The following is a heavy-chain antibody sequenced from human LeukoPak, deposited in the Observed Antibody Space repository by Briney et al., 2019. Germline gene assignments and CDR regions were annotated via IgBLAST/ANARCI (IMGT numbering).Heavy chain of an antibody. Sequence: GGSLRLSCAASGFTFSNAWMSWVRQAPGKGLEWVSTISGSGGSTYYADSVKGRFTISRDNSKNTLYLQMNSLRAEDTAVYYCAKDPYGIVGATTDFDYWGQGTLVTVSS. J-gene: IGHJ4*02. V-gene: IGHV3-23*01. CDR3: AKDPYGIVGATTDFDY. CDR2: ISGSGGST. D-gene: IGHD1-26*01. CDR1: GFTFSNAW.